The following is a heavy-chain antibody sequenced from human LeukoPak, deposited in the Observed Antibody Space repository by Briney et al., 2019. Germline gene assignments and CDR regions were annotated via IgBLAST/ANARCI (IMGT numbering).Heavy chain of an antibody. Sequence: GGSLRLSCAASGFTFSTYWMSWVRQAPGKGLEWVVNIKEDGSEKYYGDSVKGRFTISRDNAKNSLYLEMNSLRVEDTAMYYCARDSSGYQWGQGTLVTVS. CDR3: ARDSSGYQ. CDR2: IKEDGSEK. J-gene: IGHJ4*02. CDR1: GFTFSTYW. D-gene: IGHD3-22*01. V-gene: IGHV3-7*01.